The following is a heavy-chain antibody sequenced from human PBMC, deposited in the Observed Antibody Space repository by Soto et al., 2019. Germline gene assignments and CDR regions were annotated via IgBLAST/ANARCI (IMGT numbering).Heavy chain of an antibody. CDR3: ARIGGSAPTGPIDY. V-gene: IGHV4-28*05. CDR1: GYSISSGSW. J-gene: IGHJ4*02. D-gene: IGHD1-1*01. Sequence: QVQLQESGPGLVKPSDTLSLTCGVSGYSISSGSWWGWIRQPPGKALEWIGHMYYSGTIYHNPSLKSRVTMSVDTSKNQFSLKLSSVTAVDTAVYYCARIGGSAPTGPIDYWGQGTLVTVSS. CDR2: MYYSGTI.